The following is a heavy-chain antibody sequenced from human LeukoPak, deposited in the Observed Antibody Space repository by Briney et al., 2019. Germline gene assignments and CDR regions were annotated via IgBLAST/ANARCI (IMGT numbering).Heavy chain of an antibody. Sequence: GGSLRLSCAASGFTFSSYAMSWVRQAPGKGLEWVSAISGSGGSTYYADSVKGRFTISRDNAKNSLYLQMNSLRDEDTAVYYCARDSDPSYYDFWSGYFYGMDVWGQGTTVTVSS. J-gene: IGHJ6*02. D-gene: IGHD3-3*01. CDR3: ARDSDPSYYDFWSGYFYGMDV. CDR2: ISGSGGST. V-gene: IGHV3-23*01. CDR1: GFTFSSYA.